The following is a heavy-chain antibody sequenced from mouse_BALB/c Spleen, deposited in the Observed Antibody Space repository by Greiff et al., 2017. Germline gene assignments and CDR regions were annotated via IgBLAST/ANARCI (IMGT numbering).Heavy chain of an antibody. D-gene: IGHD3-2*01. CDR2: IWTGGGT. Sequence: QVQLKQSGPGLVAPSQSLSITCTVSGFSLTSYDISWIRQPPGKGLEWLGVIWTGGGTNYNSAFMSRLSISKDNSKSQVFLKMNSLQTDDTAIYYCVSRDSSGFAWFAYWGQGTLVTVSA. J-gene: IGHJ3*01. CDR1: GFSLTSYD. V-gene: IGHV2-9-2*01. CDR3: VSRDSSGFAWFAY.